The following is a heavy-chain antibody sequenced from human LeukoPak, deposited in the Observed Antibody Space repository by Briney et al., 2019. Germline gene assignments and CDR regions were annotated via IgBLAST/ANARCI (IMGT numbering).Heavy chain of an antibody. CDR2: IYYSGST. CDR1: GGSISSYY. D-gene: IGHD3-22*01. V-gene: IGHV4-59*01. Sequence: SETLSLTCTVSGGSISSYYWSWIRQPPGKGLEWIGYIYYSGSTNYNPSLKSRVTISVDTSKNQFSLKLSSVTAADTAVYYCAAAYYYDSSGYSSRWGQGTLVTVSS. CDR3: AAAYYYDSSGYSSR. J-gene: IGHJ4*02.